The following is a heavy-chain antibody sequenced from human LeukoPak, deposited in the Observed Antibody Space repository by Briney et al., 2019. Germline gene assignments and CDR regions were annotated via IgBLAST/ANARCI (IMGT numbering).Heavy chain of an antibody. CDR3: ARDSTDYAADP. CDR1: GGSISSYY. Sequence: PSETLSHTCTVSGGSISSYYWSWIRQPPGKGLEWIGYISYSGSTNYNPSVKSRVTISVDTSKNQFSLKLSSVTAADTAVYYCARDSTDYAADPWGQGTLVTVSS. D-gene: IGHD4-17*01. CDR2: ISYSGST. J-gene: IGHJ5*02. V-gene: IGHV4-59*12.